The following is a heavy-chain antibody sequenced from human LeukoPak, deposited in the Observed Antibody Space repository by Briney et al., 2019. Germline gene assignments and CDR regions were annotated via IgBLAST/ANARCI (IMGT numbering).Heavy chain of an antibody. D-gene: IGHD3-9*01. J-gene: IGHJ4*02. CDR2: ISYDGSNK. CDR3: AKVPRYDILTGYDY. V-gene: IGHV3-30*04. CDR1: GFTFSSYA. Sequence: GGSLRLSCAASGFTFSSYAMHWVRQAPGKGLEWVAVISYDGSNKYYADSVKGRFTISRDNSKNTLYLQMNSLRAEDTAVYYCAKVPRYDILTGYDYWGQGTLVTVSS.